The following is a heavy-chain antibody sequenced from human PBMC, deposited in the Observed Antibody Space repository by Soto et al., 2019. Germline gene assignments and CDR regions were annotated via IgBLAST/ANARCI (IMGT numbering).Heavy chain of an antibody. V-gene: IGHV3-33*06. CDR2: IWYDGSNK. J-gene: IGHJ4*02. D-gene: IGHD6-6*01. CDR1: GFTFSSYG. Sequence: QVQLVESGGGVVQPGRSLRLSCAASGFTFSSYGMHWVRQAPGKGLEWVAVIWYDGSNKYYADSVKGRFTISRDNSKNTLYLQMNSLRAEDTAVYYCAKGSSSSVFKPDYWGQGTLVTVSS. CDR3: AKGSSSSVFKPDY.